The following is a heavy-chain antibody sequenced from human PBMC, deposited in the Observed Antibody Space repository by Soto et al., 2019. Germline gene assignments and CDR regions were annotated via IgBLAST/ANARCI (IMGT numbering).Heavy chain of an antibody. V-gene: IGHV1-69*13. J-gene: IGHJ3*02. Sequence: VKVSCKASGGTFSSYAISWVRQAPGQGLEWMGGIIPIFGTANYAQKFQCRVTITADESTSTAYMELSSLRSEDTAVYYCARDRGAAAGAVAFDIWGQGTMVTVSS. CDR1: GGTFSSYA. CDR3: ARDRGAAAGAVAFDI. CDR2: IIPIFGTA. D-gene: IGHD6-13*01.